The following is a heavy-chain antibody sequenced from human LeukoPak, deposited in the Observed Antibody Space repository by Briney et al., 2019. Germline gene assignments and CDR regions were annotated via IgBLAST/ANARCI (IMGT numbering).Heavy chain of an antibody. Sequence: GASVKVSCKASGGTFSSYAISWVRQAPGQGLEWMGGIIPIFGTANYAQKFQGRVTITADESTSTAYMELSSLRSEDTAVYYCARERRSYSGLDYWGQGTLVTVSS. CDR2: IIPIFGTA. CDR3: ARERRSYSGLDY. V-gene: IGHV1-69*13. J-gene: IGHJ4*02. CDR1: GGTFSSYA. D-gene: IGHD1-26*01.